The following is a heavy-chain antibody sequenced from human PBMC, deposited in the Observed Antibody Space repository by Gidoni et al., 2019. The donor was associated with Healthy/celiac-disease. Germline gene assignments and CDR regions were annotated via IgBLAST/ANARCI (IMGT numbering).Heavy chain of an antibody. D-gene: IGHD1-26*01. CDR1: GGSISSYY. V-gene: IGHV4-4*07. CDR3: ARDHRELLFAFDI. CDR2: IYTSGST. Sequence: QVQLQESGPGLVKPSETLSLPCTVSGGSISSYYWSWIRQPAGKGLEWIGRIYTSGSTKYNPSLKSRVTMSVDTSKNQFSLKLSSVTAADTAVYYCARDHRELLFAFDIWGQGTMVTVSS. J-gene: IGHJ3*02.